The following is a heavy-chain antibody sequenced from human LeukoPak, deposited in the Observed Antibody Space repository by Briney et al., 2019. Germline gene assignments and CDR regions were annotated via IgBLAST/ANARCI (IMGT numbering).Heavy chain of an antibody. D-gene: IGHD6-6*01. J-gene: IGHJ4*02. V-gene: IGHV3-30*02. CDR3: AKDLLQWEQLVGN. CDR1: GFTFSGYG. CDR2: IRNDGSYK. Sequence: GGSLRLSCATSGFTFSGYGMHWVRQAPGKGLEWVAFIRNDGSYKYYADSVKGRFTISRDNSKNTLYLQMNSLRGEDTALYYCAKDLLQWEQLVGNWGQGTPVTVSS.